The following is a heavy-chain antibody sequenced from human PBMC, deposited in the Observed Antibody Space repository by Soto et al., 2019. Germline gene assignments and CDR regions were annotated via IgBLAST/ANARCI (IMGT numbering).Heavy chain of an antibody. J-gene: IGHJ4*02. V-gene: IGHV1-46*03. Sequence: GPSVKVSCKASGYTFTSYYMHWVRQAPGQGLEWMGIINPSGGSTSYAQKFQGRVTMTRDTSTSTVYMELSSLRSEDTAVYFCAVLYPQPSSKNVDMVATIPFDYGGRETLVTFSS. CDR1: GYTFTSYY. CDR2: INPSGGST. D-gene: IGHD5-12*01. CDR3: AVLYPQPSSKNVDMVATIPFDY.